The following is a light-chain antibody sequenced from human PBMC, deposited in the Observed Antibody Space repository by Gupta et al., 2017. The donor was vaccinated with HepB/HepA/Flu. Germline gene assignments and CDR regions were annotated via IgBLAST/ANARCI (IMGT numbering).Light chain of an antibody. CDR2: ETN. CDR1: SSNIGNGF. V-gene: IGLV1-51*02. J-gene: IGLJ2*01. Sequence: QSVLTQPPSVSAAPGQKVTISCSGSSSNIGNGFVAWYQQLPGTAPKLLIYETNKRPPGIPDRFSGSKSGTSATLGITGLQTGDEDDYYCGTWDSRLSAMGFGGGTKLTVL. CDR3: GTWDSRLSAMG.